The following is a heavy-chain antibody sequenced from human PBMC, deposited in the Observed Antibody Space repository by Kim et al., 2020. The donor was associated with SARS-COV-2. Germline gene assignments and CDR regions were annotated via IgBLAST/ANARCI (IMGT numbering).Heavy chain of an antibody. CDR2: INPNIGGT. CDR3: ARGRDWWSTDY. V-gene: IGHV1-2*06. CDR1: GYTFTSYY. D-gene: IGHD2-15*01. J-gene: IGHJ4*02. Sequence: ASVKVSCKASGYTFTSYYMHWVRQAPGQGLEWMGRINPNIGGTKYAQKFLGRVTMTRDTSISTAYMELSSLRSDDTAVYYCARGRDWWSTDYQCQGTLVT.